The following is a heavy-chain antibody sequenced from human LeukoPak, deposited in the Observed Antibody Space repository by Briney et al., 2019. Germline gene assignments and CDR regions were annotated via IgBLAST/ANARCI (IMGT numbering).Heavy chain of an antibody. Sequence: PSETLSLTCTVSGGSISSYYWSWIRQPPGKGLEWIGYIYYSGSNTYNPSLKTRSTISVDKPQKQLSLKLSSVTPADTPVFYCARAPPYSARGWFDPWGQGSLVS. J-gene: IGHJ5*02. CDR1: GGSISSYY. V-gene: IGHV4-59*01. CDR3: ARAPPYSARGWFDP. CDR2: IYYSGSN. D-gene: IGHD6-13*01.